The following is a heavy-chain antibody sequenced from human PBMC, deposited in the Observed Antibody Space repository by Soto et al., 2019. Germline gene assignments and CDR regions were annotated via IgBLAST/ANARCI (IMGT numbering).Heavy chain of an antibody. J-gene: IGHJ4*02. CDR2: IYYSGST. CDR3: ARIVPPGEGLFDY. Sequence: PSETLSLTCTVSGGSISSSSYYWGWIRQPPGKGLEWIGSIYYSGSTYYDPSLKSRVTISVDTSKNQFSLKLSSVTAADTAVYYCARIVPPGEGLFDYWGQGTLVTVSS. V-gene: IGHV4-39*01. D-gene: IGHD3-10*01. CDR1: GGSISSSSYY.